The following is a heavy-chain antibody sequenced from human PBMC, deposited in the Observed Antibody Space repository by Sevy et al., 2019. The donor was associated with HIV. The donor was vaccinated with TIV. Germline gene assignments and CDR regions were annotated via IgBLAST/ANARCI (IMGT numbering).Heavy chain of an antibody. V-gene: IGHV4-59*01. CDR3: AGFFGLVSGFDY. CDR2: IYYSGST. J-gene: IGHJ4*02. Sequence: SETLSLTCTVSGGSISSYYWSWIRQPPGKGLEWIGYIYYSGSTNYNPSLKSRVTISVDTSKNQFSLKLSSVTAADTAVYYCAGFFGLVSGFDYWGQGTLVTVSS. D-gene: IGHD3-3*01. CDR1: GGSISSYY.